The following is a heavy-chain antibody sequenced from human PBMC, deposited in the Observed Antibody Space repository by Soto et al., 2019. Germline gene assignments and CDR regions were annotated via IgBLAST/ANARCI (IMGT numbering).Heavy chain of an antibody. V-gene: IGHV3-49*03. CDR1: GFTFGDYA. CDR2: IRSKAYGGTT. D-gene: IGHD2-2*01. J-gene: IGHJ4*02. CDR3: TSYCSSTSCYPHYFDY. Sequence: ASGFTFGDYAMSWFRQAPGKGLEWVGFIRSKAYGGTTEYAASVKGRFTISRDDSKSIAYLQMNSLKTEDTAVYYCTSYCSSTSCYPHYFDYWGQGTLVTVSS.